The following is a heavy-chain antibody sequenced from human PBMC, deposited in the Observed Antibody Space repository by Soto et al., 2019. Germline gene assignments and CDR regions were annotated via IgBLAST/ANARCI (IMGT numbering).Heavy chain of an antibody. CDR1: GFTFDDYA. J-gene: IGHJ4*02. CDR2: ISWNSGSI. Sequence: EVQLVESGGGLVQPGRSLRLSCAASGFTFDDYAMHWVRQAPGKGLEWVSGISWNSGSIGYADSVKGRFTISRDNAKNSLYLQMNSLRAEDTALYYCAKVLETGTSYWGQGTLVTVSS. CDR3: AKVLETGTSY. D-gene: IGHD1-7*01. V-gene: IGHV3-9*01.